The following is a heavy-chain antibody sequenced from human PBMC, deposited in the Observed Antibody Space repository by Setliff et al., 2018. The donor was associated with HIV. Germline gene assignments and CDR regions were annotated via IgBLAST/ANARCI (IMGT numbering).Heavy chain of an antibody. D-gene: IGHD4-17*01. CDR2: IKQDGSEK. CDR3: AKESKGDYQLNWFDP. Sequence: PSETLRLSCAASGFTFSNYWMSWVRQAPGKGLEWVANIKQDGSEKYYVDSVKGRFTISRDNAKNSLYLQMNSLRAEDTAVYYCAKESKGDYQLNWFDPWGQGTLVTVSS. CDR1: GFTFSNYW. J-gene: IGHJ5*02. V-gene: IGHV3-7*03.